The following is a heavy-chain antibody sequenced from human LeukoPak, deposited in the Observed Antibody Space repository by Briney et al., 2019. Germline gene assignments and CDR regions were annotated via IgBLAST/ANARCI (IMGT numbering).Heavy chain of an antibody. Sequence: GGSLRLSCAASGFTFSSYWMSWVRQAPGKGLEWVANIKQDGSEKYYVDSVEGRFTISRDNAKNSLYLQMNSLRAEDTAVYYCARGHYYDSSGYGFDYWGQGTLVTVSS. J-gene: IGHJ4*02. V-gene: IGHV3-7*01. CDR1: GFTFSSYW. CDR2: IKQDGSEK. CDR3: ARGHYYDSSGYGFDY. D-gene: IGHD3-22*01.